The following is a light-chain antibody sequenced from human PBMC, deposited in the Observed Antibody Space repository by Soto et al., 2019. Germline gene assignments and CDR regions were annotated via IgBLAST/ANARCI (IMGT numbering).Light chain of an antibody. Sequence: EIVLTQSPGTLSLSPGERATLSSRASQSVSSSYLAWYQQKPGQAPRLLIYGASSRATGIPDRFSGSGSGTDFTLTISSLEPGDFAVYYCQQFDTSPPSTFGQGTRLEIK. CDR1: QSVSSSY. V-gene: IGKV3-20*01. CDR3: QQFDTSPPST. J-gene: IGKJ5*01. CDR2: GAS.